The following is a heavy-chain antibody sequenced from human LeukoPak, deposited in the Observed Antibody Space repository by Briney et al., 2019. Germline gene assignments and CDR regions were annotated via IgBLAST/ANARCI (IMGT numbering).Heavy chain of an antibody. Sequence: PGGSLRLSCAASGFTFRSYAMHWVRQAPGKGLEWVAVISYDGSNKYYADSVKGRFTISRDNSKNTLYLQMNSLRAEDTAVYYCAREVGIGDYVWGSYRLVYGWFDPWGQGTLVTVSS. CDR2: ISYDGSNK. J-gene: IGHJ5*02. CDR3: AREVGIGDYVWGSYRLVYGWFDP. V-gene: IGHV3-30*04. D-gene: IGHD3-16*02. CDR1: GFTFRSYA.